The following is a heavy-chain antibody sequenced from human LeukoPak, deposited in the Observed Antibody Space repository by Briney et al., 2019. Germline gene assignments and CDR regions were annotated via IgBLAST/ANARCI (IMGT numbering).Heavy chain of an antibody. J-gene: IGHJ4*02. CDR1: GFTFSSYS. CDR2: ISSSSSYI. CDR3: AKARIGWETPNDY. Sequence: GGSLRLSCAASGFTFSSYSMNWVRQAPGKGLEWVSSISSSSSYIYYADSVKGRFTISRDNAKNSLYLQMNSLRDEDTAGYYCAKARIGWETPNDYWGQGTLVTVSS. V-gene: IGHV3-21*04. D-gene: IGHD1-26*01.